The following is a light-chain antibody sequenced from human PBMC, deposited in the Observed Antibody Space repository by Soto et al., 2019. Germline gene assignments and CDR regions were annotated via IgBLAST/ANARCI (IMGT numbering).Light chain of an antibody. CDR3: QHYGSSPRT. J-gene: IGKJ1*01. CDR2: RAS. Sequence: EIVLTQSPGTLSLSPGERATLSSRASRTISSSYLAWYQQRPGQAPRLLINRASNRATGIPDRFSGSGSGTDLTLTISRLEPADFAVYYCQHYGSSPRTFGQGTKVDIK. V-gene: IGKV3-20*01. CDR1: RTISSSY.